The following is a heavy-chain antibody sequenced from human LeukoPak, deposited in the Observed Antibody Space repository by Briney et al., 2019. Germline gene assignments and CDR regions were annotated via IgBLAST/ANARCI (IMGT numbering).Heavy chain of an antibody. V-gene: IGHV3-30*13. Sequence: GGSLRLSCAVSGLTFRRYWMDWVRQAPGKGLEWVAVISNDGDTKSYADSVKGRFTISRDNSKNSPYLQVNRVRPEDTALFCCARGGETASTGGAMSYYWGQGSLVTVSS. CDR1: GLTFRRYW. CDR3: ARGGETASTGGAMSYY. CDR2: ISNDGDTK. D-gene: IGHD3-16*01. J-gene: IGHJ4*02.